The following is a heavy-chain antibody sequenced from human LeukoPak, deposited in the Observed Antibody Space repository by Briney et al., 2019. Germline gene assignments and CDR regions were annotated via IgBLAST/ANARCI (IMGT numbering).Heavy chain of an antibody. J-gene: IGHJ4*02. V-gene: IGHV3-49*04. CDR2: IRSKAYGGTT. D-gene: IGHD2-2*01. CDR3: TRGYCSSTSCYLFPSYYFDY. CDR1: GFTFSSYG. Sequence: GGSLRLSCAASGFTFSSYGMHWVRQAPGKGLEWVGFIRSKAYGGTTEYAASVKGIFTISRDDSKSIAYLQMNSLKTEDTAVYYCTRGYCSSTSCYLFPSYYFDYWGQGTLVTVSS.